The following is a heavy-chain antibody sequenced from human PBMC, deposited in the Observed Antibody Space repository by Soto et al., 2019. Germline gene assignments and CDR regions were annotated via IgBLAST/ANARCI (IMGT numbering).Heavy chain of an antibody. D-gene: IGHD6-19*01. CDR3: ARDKDSSGWIYNWFDP. J-gene: IGHJ5*02. V-gene: IGHV1-69*13. CDR1: GGTFSSYA. Sequence: SVKVSCKASGGTFSSYAISWVRQAPGQGLEWMGGIIPIFGTANYAQKFQGRVTITADESTSTAYMELSSLRSEDTAVYYCARDKDSSGWIYNWFDPWGQGTLVTVSS. CDR2: IIPIFGTA.